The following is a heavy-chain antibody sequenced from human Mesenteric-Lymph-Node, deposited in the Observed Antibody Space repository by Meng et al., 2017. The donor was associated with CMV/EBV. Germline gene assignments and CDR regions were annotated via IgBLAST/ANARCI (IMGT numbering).Heavy chain of an antibody. V-gene: IGHV4-31*03. D-gene: IGHD6-19*01. Sequence: SETLSLTCTVSSASISSGGYYWSWIRQHPGKGLEWIGYIYHSGSAYFNPSLKGRLMISVDTSKNQFSLNLSSVTAADTAIYYCARDLTFSGPFDSWGQGTLVTVSS. CDR3: ARDLTFSGPFDS. CDR1: SASISSGGYY. CDR2: IYHSGSA. J-gene: IGHJ4*02.